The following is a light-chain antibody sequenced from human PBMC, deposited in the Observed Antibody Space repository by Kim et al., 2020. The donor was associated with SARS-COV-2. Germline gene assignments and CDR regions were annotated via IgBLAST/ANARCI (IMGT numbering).Light chain of an antibody. Sequence: SSELTQDPAVSVALGQTVRITCQGDSLRSYYASWYQQKPGQAPVLVIYGKNNRPSGIPDRFSGSSSGNTASSTITGAQAEDEADYYCNSRDSSGNHLGVF. V-gene: IGLV3-19*01. CDR1: SLRSYY. CDR2: GKN. CDR3: NSRDSSGNHLGV. J-gene: IGLJ3*02.